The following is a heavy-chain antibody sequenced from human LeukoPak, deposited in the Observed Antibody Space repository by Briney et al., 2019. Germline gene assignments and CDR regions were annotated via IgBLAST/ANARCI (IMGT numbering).Heavy chain of an antibody. J-gene: IGHJ4*02. CDR3: ARGDYYDSSGYYSFDY. CDR1: GFTFSSYD. Sequence: PGGSLRLSCAASGFTFSSYDMHWVRQATGKGLEWVSAIGTAGNTYYPGSVKGRFTISRENAKNSLYLQMNSLRAGDTAVYYCARGDYYDSSGYYSFDYRGQGTLVTVSS. D-gene: IGHD3-22*01. V-gene: IGHV3-13*01. CDR2: IGTAGNT.